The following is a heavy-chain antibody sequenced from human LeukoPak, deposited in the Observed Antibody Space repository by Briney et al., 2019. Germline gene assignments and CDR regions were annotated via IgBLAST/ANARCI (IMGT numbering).Heavy chain of an antibody. J-gene: IGHJ6*03. Sequence: GGSLRLSCAASGFTFSNYWMNWVRQAPGKGLEWVANIKQDGSDKYYVDSVKGRFTISRGNAKNSLYLQMNSLRAEDTAVYYCAREKGNYDGYYNYYMDVWGKGTTVTVSS. V-gene: IGHV3-7*01. CDR2: IKQDGSDK. D-gene: IGHD4-11*01. CDR1: GFTFSNYW. CDR3: AREKGNYDGYYNYYMDV.